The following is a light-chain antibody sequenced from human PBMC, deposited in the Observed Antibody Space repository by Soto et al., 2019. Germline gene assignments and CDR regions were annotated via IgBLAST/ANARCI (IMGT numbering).Light chain of an antibody. Sequence: EVVLTQSPGTLALSRGERATLSCRASQSVSSSYLAWYQHRPGQAPRLLIFGASSRATGIPDRFSGTGSGTDFTLNISRLEPEDFAVYYCQQYCNSPWTFGQGTKVEIK. V-gene: IGKV3-20*01. CDR3: QQYCNSPWT. CDR1: QSVSSSY. CDR2: GAS. J-gene: IGKJ1*01.